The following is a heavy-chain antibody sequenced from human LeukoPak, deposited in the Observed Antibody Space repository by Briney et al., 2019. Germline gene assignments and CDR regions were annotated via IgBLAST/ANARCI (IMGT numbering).Heavy chain of an antibody. CDR1: GDSISSYF. CDR3: ARDLSFVGGDGDYSVCDAFDS. V-gene: IGHV4-4*07. J-gene: IGHJ3*01. Sequence: PSETLSLTCSVSGDSISSYFWSWIRQPAGKGLEWLGRIHSSGITNYNPSIKSRLTLSVDTSRNQFSLNLNSVTAADTAVYYCARDLSFVGGDGDYSVCDAFDSWGEGTKVIVSS. CDR2: IHSSGIT. D-gene: IGHD3-16*01.